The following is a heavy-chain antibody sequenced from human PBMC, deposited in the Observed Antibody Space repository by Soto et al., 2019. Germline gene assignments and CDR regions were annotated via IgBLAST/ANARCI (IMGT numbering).Heavy chain of an antibody. J-gene: IGHJ4*02. CDR1: GFSLSTSGVG. Sequence: QITLKESGPTLVKPTQTLTLTCTFSGFSLSTSGVGVGWIRQPPGKALEWLALIYWDDDKRYSPSLKSRLTXPXXTTKNQVVLTMTNMDPVDTATYSCAHKVDSGWFDYWGQGTLVTVSS. V-gene: IGHV2-5*02. CDR3: AHKVDSGWFDY. D-gene: IGHD6-19*01. CDR2: IYWDDDK.